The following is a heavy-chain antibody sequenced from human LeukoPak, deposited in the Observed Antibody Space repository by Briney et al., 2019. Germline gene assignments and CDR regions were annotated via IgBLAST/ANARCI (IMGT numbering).Heavy chain of an antibody. CDR2: ISSRGSTI. D-gene: IGHD3-10*01. CDR1: GFTFSSYE. J-gene: IGHJ4*02. CDR3: ARDPDYYGSGRYLDY. Sequence: GGSLRLSCAASGFTFSSYEMNWVRQALGKGLEWVSYISSRGSTIYYADSVKGRFTISRDNAKNSLYLQMNSLRAEDTAVYYCARDPDYYGSGRYLDYWGQGTLVTVSS. V-gene: IGHV3-48*03.